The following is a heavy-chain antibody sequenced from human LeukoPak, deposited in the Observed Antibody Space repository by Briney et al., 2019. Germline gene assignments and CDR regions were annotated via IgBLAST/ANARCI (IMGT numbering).Heavy chain of an antibody. D-gene: IGHD6-25*01. CDR2: ISGSDGST. Sequence: QPGGSLRLSCAASGFTFSSYAMSWVRQAPGKGLEWVSGISGSDGSTYYADSVKGRFTISRDNSKNTLYLQMNSLRAEDTALYYCARGSSGWYYYGMDVWGQGTTVTVSS. CDR1: GFTFSSYA. J-gene: IGHJ6*02. V-gene: IGHV3-23*01. CDR3: ARGSSGWYYYGMDV.